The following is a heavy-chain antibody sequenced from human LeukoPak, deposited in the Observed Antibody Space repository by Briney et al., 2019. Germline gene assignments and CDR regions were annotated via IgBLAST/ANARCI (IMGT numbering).Heavy chain of an antibody. CDR1: GGSISTDNW. V-gene: IGHV4-39*01. Sequence: PSETLSLTCAVSGGSISTDNWWHWIRQPPGKGLEWIGSIYDSGSTYYNPSLKSRVTISVDTSKNQFSLKLNSVTAADTAVYYCARHYGPWGQGTLVTVSS. D-gene: IGHD3-10*01. CDR3: ARHYGP. J-gene: IGHJ5*02. CDR2: IYDSGST.